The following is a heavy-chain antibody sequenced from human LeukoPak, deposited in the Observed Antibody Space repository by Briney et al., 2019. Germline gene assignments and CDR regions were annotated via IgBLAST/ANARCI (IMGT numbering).Heavy chain of an antibody. J-gene: IGHJ5*02. CDR2: INHSGST. CDR1: GGSFSGYY. CDR3: ARGLSAAALVWFDP. D-gene: IGHD6-13*01. Sequence: PSETLSLTCAVYGGSFSGYYWSWIRQPPGKGLEWIGEINHSGSTNYNPSLRSRVTISVDTSKNQFSLKLSSVTAADTAVYYCARGLSAAALVWFDPWGQGTLVTVSS. V-gene: IGHV4-34*01.